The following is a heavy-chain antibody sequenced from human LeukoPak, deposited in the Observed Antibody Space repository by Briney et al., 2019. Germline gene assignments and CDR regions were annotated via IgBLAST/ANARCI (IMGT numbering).Heavy chain of an antibody. CDR3: AKDPPIITMVRGVPDDAFDI. V-gene: IGHV3-30*18. CDR2: ISYDGSNK. Sequence: GGSPRLPCAASGFTFSSYGMHWVRQAPGQGLGGGGVISYDGSNKYYADSVKGRFTISRDNSKNTLYLQMNSLRAEDTAVYYCAKDPPIITMVRGVPDDAFDIWGQGTMVTVSS. D-gene: IGHD3-10*01. CDR1: GFTFSSYG. J-gene: IGHJ3*02.